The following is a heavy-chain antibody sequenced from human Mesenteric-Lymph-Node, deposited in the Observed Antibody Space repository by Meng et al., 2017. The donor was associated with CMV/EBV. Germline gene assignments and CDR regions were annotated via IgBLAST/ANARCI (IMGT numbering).Heavy chain of an antibody. CDR3: TRETGWGGRRAMGMDV. CDR2: IKSQGYGGTT. CDR1: GFIFGDYS. D-gene: IGHD5-18*01. Sequence: GGSLRLSCSASGFIFGDYSMSWVRQAPGKGLEWVGFIKSQGYGGTTEDAASVKGRITISRDDSKSIAYLHMNSLKTDDTAVYYCTRETGWGGRRAMGMDVWGQGTTVTVSS. V-gene: IGHV3-49*04. J-gene: IGHJ6*02.